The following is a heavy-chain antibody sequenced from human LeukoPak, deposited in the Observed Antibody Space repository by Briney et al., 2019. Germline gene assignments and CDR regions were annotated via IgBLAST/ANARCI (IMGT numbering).Heavy chain of an antibody. V-gene: IGHV1-2*02. CDR3: ARQPYCSSTSCSGFDL. CDR2: INPNSGST. Sequence: ASVKLSCKSSGYTFTGYYKHWVRQAPVQGLEWMRAINPNSGSTNYAQKFQGRVTMTRDTSISTAYMELSRLRSDDTAVYYCARQPYCSSTSCSGFDLWGRGTLVTVSS. D-gene: IGHD2-2*01. J-gene: IGHJ2*01. CDR1: GYTFTGYY.